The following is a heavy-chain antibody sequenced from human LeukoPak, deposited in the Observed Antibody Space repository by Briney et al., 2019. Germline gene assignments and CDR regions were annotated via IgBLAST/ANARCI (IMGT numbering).Heavy chain of an antibody. CDR1: GFTFSDYY. V-gene: IGHV3-11*04. Sequence: GGSLRLSCAASGFTFSDYYMSWIHQAPGKGLEWVSYISSSGSTIYYADSVKGRFTISRDNSKNTLYLQMNSLRAEDTAVYYCASRGGRRYYDSSGYFPDYWGQGTLVTVSS. CDR3: ASRGGRRYYDSSGYFPDY. J-gene: IGHJ4*02. CDR2: ISSSGSTI. D-gene: IGHD3-22*01.